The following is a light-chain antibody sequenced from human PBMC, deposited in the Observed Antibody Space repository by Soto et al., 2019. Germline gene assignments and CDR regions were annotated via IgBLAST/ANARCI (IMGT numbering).Light chain of an antibody. J-gene: IGKJ2*01. V-gene: IGKV1-39*01. Sequence: DIQMTQSPSSLSASVGDRVTITCRASQSISSYLNWYQQKPGKAPKLLIYAASSLQSGVPSRFSGVASGTDVTLTISSLQPEDFATYYCHQSYSTPRPTVGQGTKLEIK. CDR3: HQSYSTPRPT. CDR1: QSISSY. CDR2: AAS.